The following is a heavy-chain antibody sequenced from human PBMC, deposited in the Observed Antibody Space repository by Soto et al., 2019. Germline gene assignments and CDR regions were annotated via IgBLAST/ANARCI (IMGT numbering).Heavy chain of an antibody. CDR1: GGSISGGGYY. D-gene: IGHD3-22*01. CDR2: IYYSGRT. CDR3: ARASFTTHMDV. J-gene: IGHJ6*02. Sequence: KPSETLSLTCTVSGGSISGGGYYWNWIRQHPGKGLEWIGHIYYSGRTYYNPSLKSRLTISVDTSKNQFSLKLSSVTAADTAVYYCARASFTTHMDVWGQGTTVTVSS. V-gene: IGHV4-31*03.